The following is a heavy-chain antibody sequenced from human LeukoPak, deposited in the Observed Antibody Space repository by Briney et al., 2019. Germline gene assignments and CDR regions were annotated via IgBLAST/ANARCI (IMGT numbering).Heavy chain of an antibody. V-gene: IGHV4-34*01. CDR1: GGSFSGYY. CDR2: INHSGST. CDR3: AARGYYYDSSGLNWFDP. Sequence: SETLSLTCAVYGGSFSGYYWSWIRQPPGEGLEWIGEINHSGSTNYNPSLKSRVTISVDTSKNQFSLKLSSVTAADTAVYYCAARGYYYDSSGLNWFDPWGQGTLVTVSS. D-gene: IGHD3-22*01. J-gene: IGHJ5*02.